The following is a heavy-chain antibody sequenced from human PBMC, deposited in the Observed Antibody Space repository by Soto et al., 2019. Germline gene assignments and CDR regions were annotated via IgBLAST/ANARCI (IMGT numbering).Heavy chain of an antibody. CDR3: AKGGGGSIVDY. CDR2: IRGSDDTT. V-gene: IGHV3-23*01. D-gene: IGHD3-16*01. CDR1: GFPFSNYA. Sequence: GGSLRLSCAATGFPFSNYAMSWVRQAPGRGLEWVSSIRGSDDTTYYADSVKGRFTISGDNSKNTLYLQMTSLRDSDTAVYYCAKGGGGSIVDYWGQGTPVTVSS. J-gene: IGHJ4*02.